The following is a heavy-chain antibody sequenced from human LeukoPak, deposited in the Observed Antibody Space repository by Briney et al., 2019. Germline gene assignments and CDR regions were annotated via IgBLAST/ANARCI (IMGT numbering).Heavy chain of an antibody. CDR3: AKDSSKARAVARNWFDP. CDR2: ISGSGGST. CDR1: GFTFSSYA. D-gene: IGHD6-19*01. Sequence: GGSLRLSCAASGFTFSSYAMSWVRQAPGKGLEWVSAISGSGGSTYYADSVKGRFTISRDNSKNTLYLQMNSLRAEDTAVYYCAKDSSKARAVARNWFDPWGLGTLVTVSS. J-gene: IGHJ5*02. V-gene: IGHV3-23*01.